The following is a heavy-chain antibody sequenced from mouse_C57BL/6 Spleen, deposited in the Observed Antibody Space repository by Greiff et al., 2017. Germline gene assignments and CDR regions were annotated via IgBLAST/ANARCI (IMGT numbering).Heavy chain of an antibody. J-gene: IGHJ3*01. CDR2: ILPGSGST. CDR1: GYTFTGYW. CDR3: ARGDYDFWFAY. V-gene: IGHV1-9*01. Sequence: QVQLKESGAELMKPGASVKLSCKATGYTFTGYWIEWVKQRPGHGLEWIGEILPGSGSTNDNEKFKGKATFTADTSSNTAYMQLSSLTTEDSAIYYCARGDYDFWFAYWGQGTLVTVSA. D-gene: IGHD2-4*01.